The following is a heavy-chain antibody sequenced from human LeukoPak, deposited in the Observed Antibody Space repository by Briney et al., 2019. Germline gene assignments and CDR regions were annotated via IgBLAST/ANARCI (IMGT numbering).Heavy chain of an antibody. CDR2: SRNKPNGYTT. Sequence: GGSLRLSCAASGFIFSDYYMDWVRQSPGKGLEWVGRSRNKPNGYTTEYAASVKGRFTISRDGSKNSVFLQVNSLEIEDTAVYYCTRGYCSSIDCPDFYGMDVWGQGTRVSVS. CDR3: TRGYCSSIDCPDFYGMDV. J-gene: IGHJ6*02. CDR1: GFIFSDYY. D-gene: IGHD2-2*01. V-gene: IGHV3-72*01.